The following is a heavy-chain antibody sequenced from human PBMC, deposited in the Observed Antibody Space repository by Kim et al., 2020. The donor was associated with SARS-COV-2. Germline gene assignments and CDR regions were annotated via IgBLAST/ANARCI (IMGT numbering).Heavy chain of an antibody. Sequence: GGSLRLSCAASGFTFGDYAMHWVRQAPGKGLEWVSGISWNSGSIGYADSVKGRFTISRDNAKNSLYLQMNSLRAEDTALYYCAKDGGSGWLKGRGYYYGMDVWGQGTTVTVSS. CDR3: AKDGGSGWLKGRGYYYGMDV. J-gene: IGHJ6*02. CDR1: GFTFGDYA. V-gene: IGHV3-9*01. D-gene: IGHD6-19*01. CDR2: ISWNSGSI.